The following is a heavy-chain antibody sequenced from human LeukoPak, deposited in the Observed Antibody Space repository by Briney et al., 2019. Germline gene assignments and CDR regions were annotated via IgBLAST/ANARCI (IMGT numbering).Heavy chain of an antibody. CDR1: GGSLRSYY. D-gene: IGHD2-2*01. Sequence: SETLFLTCTVPGGSLRSYYWSWIRQPPGKGLEWIGYIYYSGSIYYNPCLKSRVTISVDTSNNQFSLKLSSVTAADTAVYYCARDRCSSTSCYVNFDLWGRGTLVTVSS. V-gene: IGHV4-59*01. CDR3: ARDRCSSTSCYVNFDL. CDR2: IYYSGSI. J-gene: IGHJ2*01.